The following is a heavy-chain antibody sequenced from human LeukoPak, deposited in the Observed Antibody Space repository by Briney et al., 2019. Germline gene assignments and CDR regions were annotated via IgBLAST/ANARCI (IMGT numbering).Heavy chain of an antibody. CDR2: IYYSGST. CDR1: GGSISSSSYY. CDR3: ARFATVAPGNRPLDY. J-gene: IGHJ4*02. D-gene: IGHD4-11*01. Sequence: KSSETLSLTCTVSGGSISSSSYYWGWIRQPPGKGLEWIGFIYYSGSTYYSPSLKSRVTISVDTSKNQFSLRLSSVTAADTAVYFCARFATVAPGNRPLDYWGQGTLVTVSS. V-gene: IGHV4-39*01.